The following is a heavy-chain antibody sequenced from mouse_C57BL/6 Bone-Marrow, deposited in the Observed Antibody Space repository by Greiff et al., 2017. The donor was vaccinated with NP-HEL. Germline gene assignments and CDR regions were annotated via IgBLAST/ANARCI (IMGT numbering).Heavy chain of an antibody. CDR1: GFNIKDDY. V-gene: IGHV14-4*01. D-gene: IGHD2-5*01. Sequence: EVQLQQSGAELVRPGASVKLSCTASGFNIKDDYMHWVKQRPEQGLEWIGWIDPENGDTEYASKFQGKATITAATSSNTAYLQLSILTSEDTAVYYFTYYSNYGLAYWGQGTLVTVSA. CDR3: TYYSNYGLAY. CDR2: IDPENGDT. J-gene: IGHJ3*01.